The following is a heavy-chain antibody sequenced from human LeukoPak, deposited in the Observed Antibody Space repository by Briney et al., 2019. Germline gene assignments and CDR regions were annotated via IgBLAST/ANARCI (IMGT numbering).Heavy chain of an antibody. CDR3: ARRARIAATGYYYYYYMDV. CDR1: GGSFSGYS. CDR2: INHSGST. Sequence: PSETLSLTCAVYGGSFSGYSWSWTRQPPGKGLEWIGEINHSGSTNYNPSLKSRVTMSGDASKNQFSLKLSSVTAADTAVYYCARRARIAATGYYYYYYMDVWGNGTTVTVSS. J-gene: IGHJ6*03. D-gene: IGHD6-13*01. V-gene: IGHV4-34*01.